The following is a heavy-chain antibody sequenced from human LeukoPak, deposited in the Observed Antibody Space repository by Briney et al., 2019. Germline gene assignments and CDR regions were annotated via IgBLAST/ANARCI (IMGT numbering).Heavy chain of an antibody. CDR3: AREDSGSYYNYYYFYMDV. CDR2: IYPSGNT. CDR1: GGSFTTHF. D-gene: IGHD3-10*01. V-gene: IGHV4-4*07. J-gene: IGHJ6*03. Sequence: SETLSLTCSISGGSFTTHFWSWVRHPAGKGLEWIGRIYPSGNTNYNPSLKSRLNLSVDTSKTQFSLRLSSVTAADTAVYYCAREDSGSYYNYYYFYMDVWGKGTTVTISS.